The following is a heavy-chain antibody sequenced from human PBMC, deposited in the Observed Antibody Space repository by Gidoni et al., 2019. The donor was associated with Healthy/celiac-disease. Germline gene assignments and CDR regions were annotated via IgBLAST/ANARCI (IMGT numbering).Heavy chain of an antibody. Sequence: EVQLVESGGGLIQPGGSLRLSGAASGFTVSSNYMSWVRQAPGKGLEWGSVIYSGGSTYYADSVKGRFTISRDNSKNTLYLQMNSLRAEDTAVYYCARGPHYYGSGSPEGFDPWGQGTLVTVSS. V-gene: IGHV3-53*01. J-gene: IGHJ5*02. CDR3: ARGPHYYGSGSPEGFDP. D-gene: IGHD3-10*01. CDR2: IYSGGST. CDR1: GFTVSSNY.